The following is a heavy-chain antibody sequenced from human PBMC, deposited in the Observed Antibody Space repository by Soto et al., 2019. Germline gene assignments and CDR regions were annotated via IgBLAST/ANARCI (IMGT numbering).Heavy chain of an antibody. CDR3: AKLRYFDWLLPPTPRFDP. V-gene: IGHV3-23*01. J-gene: IGHJ5*02. Sequence: PGGSLRLSCAASGFTFSSYAVSWVRQAPGKGLEWVSAISGSGGSTYYADSVKGRFTISRDNSKNTLYLQMNSLRAEDTAVYYCAKLRYFDWLLPPTPRFDPWGQGTLVSAS. CDR1: GFTFSSYA. D-gene: IGHD3-9*01. CDR2: ISGSGGST.